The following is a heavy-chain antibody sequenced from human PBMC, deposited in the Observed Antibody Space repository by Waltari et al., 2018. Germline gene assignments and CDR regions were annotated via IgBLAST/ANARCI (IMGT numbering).Heavy chain of an antibody. CDR3: NVELAEAGN. Sequence: EVHLVESGGGLVKPGGSLRVSCAASGFDFSSFSINWIRQTPGKGLEWGSSISKSGRVTEYADSVKGRFTFSRDNANNSVYLQMNSLRVEDTAVYYCNVELAEAGNWGQGTLVTVSP. J-gene: IGHJ4*02. CDR1: GFDFSSFS. CDR2: ISKSGRVT. V-gene: IGHV3-21*06. D-gene: IGHD6-13*01.